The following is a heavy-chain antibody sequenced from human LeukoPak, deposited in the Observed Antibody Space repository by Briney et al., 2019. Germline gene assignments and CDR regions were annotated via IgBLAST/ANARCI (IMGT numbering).Heavy chain of an antibody. Sequence: PGGSLRLSCAASGLTFSKYSMTWVRQAPRKGLEWVSFIDTSSTTMYYTDSVKGRFTISRDNAKNSLYLQMNSLKTEDTAVYYCTRQLSGWYLRVYWGQGTLVTVSS. D-gene: IGHD6-19*01. J-gene: IGHJ4*02. CDR1: GLTFSKYS. V-gene: IGHV3-48*04. CDR3: TRQLSGWYLRVY. CDR2: IDTSSTTM.